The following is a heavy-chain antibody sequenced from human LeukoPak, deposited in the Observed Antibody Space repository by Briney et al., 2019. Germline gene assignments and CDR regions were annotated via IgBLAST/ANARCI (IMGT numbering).Heavy chain of an antibody. Sequence: GESLKISCKGSGYSFTSYWISWVRQMPGKGLELMGRIDPGDSYTNYSPSFQGHVTISADKSISTAYLQWSSLKASDTAMYYCARGCSGGSCYSFYYYYGMDVWGQGTTVTVSS. J-gene: IGHJ6*02. V-gene: IGHV5-10-1*01. CDR1: GYSFTSYW. D-gene: IGHD2-15*01. CDR3: ARGCSGGSCYSFYYYYGMDV. CDR2: IDPGDSYT.